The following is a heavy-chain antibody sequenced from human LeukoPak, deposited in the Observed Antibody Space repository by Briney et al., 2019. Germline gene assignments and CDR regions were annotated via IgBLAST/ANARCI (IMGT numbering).Heavy chain of an antibody. CDR3: ARARPDSSGILFDY. CDR1: GGTFSSYA. V-gene: IGHV1-69*04. Sequence: SVRVSCKASGGTFSSYAISWVRQAPGQGLEWMGRIIPILGIANYAQKFQGRVTITADKSTSTAYMELSSLRSEDTAVYYCARARPDSSGILFDYWGQGTLVTVSS. J-gene: IGHJ4*02. D-gene: IGHD3-22*01. CDR2: IIPILGIA.